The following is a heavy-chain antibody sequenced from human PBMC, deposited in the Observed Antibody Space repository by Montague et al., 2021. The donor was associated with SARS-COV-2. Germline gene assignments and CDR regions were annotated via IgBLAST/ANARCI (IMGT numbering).Heavy chain of an antibody. CDR1: GDSINNYY. Sequence: SETLSLTCTVSGDSINNYYWSWIRQSPGKGLEYIGYIYYSGGANYYPSLVTNYNPSFESRVAISLDTSKNQFSLNLSSVTTADTAVYYCARGSGYSGYALAYWGQGTLVTVSS. J-gene: IGHJ4*02. CDR3: ARGSGYSGYALAY. CDR2: IYYSGGANYYPSLVT. D-gene: IGHD5-12*01. V-gene: IGHV4-59*01.